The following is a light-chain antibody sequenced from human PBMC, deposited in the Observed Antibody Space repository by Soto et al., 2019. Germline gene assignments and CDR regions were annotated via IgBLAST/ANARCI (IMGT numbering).Light chain of an antibody. J-gene: IGLJ1*01. V-gene: IGLV2-14*01. Sequence: QSVLSQPASMSGSPGQSITIPCSGASSDIGLYNYVSWYQHHPGKAPKLLISEVNIRPSGLSDRFSGSKAGNTASLTISGLXPEDEAYYYCSSLSTTSTPSVFGTGTKVTVL. CDR2: EVN. CDR3: SSLSTTSTPSV. CDR1: SSDIGLYNY.